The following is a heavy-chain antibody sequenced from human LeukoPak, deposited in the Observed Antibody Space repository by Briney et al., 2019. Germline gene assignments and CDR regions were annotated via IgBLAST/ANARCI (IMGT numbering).Heavy chain of an antibody. D-gene: IGHD2-2*01. Sequence: PSETLSLTCTVSGGSISSSSYYWGRIRQPPGKGLEWIGSIYYSGSTYYNPSLKSRVTISVDTSKNQFSLKLSSVTAADTAVYYCACFGRSGYQLPVKYYFDYWGQGTLVTVSS. V-gene: IGHV4-39*01. J-gene: IGHJ4*02. CDR3: ACFGRSGYQLPVKYYFDY. CDR2: IYYSGST. CDR1: GGSISSSSYY.